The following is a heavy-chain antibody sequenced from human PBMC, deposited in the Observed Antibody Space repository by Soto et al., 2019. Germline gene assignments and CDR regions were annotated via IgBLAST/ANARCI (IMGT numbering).Heavy chain of an antibody. D-gene: IGHD3-9*01. CDR1: GGSISSYY. J-gene: IGHJ4*02. CDR3: AREDILTGHFDY. Sequence: SETLSLTCTVSGGSISSYYWSWIRQPPGKGLEWIGYIYYSGSTNYNPSLKSRVTISVDTSKNQFSLKLSSVTAADTAVYYCAREDILTGHFDYWGQGTLVTGS. CDR2: IYYSGST. V-gene: IGHV4-59*01.